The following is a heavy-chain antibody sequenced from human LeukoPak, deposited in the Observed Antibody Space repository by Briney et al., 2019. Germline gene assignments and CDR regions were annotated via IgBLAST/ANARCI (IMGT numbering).Heavy chain of an antibody. CDR2: ISAYNGNT. V-gene: IGHV1-18*04. Sequence: EASVKVSCKASGYTFTSYGISWVRQAPGQGLEWMGWISAYNGNTNYAQKLQGRVTMTTDTSTSTAYMELRSLRADDTAVYYCARVSSSWYYFDYWGQGTLVTVSS. D-gene: IGHD6-13*01. CDR1: GYTFTSYG. CDR3: ARVSSSWYYFDY. J-gene: IGHJ4*02.